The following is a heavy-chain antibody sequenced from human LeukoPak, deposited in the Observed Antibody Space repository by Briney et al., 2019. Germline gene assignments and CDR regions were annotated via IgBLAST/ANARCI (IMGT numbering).Heavy chain of an antibody. D-gene: IGHD6-6*01. J-gene: IGHJ1*01. CDR2: ISGSGDST. CDR1: GFTFSSYA. CDR3: ARGGAARLHFQN. V-gene: IGHV3-23*01. Sequence: GGSLRLSCAASGFTFSSYAMSWVRQAPGKGLEWVSAISGSGDSTYYGDSVKGRFTIPRDNSKNTLYLQMNSLRAEDTAVYYCARGGAARLHFQNWGQGTLVTVSS.